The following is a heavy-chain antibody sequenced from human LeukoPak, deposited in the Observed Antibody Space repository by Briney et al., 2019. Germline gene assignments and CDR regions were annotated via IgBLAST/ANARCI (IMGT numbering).Heavy chain of an antibody. J-gene: IGHJ4*02. D-gene: IGHD1-7*01. CDR1: GFTFSIYA. V-gene: IGHV3-23*01. Sequence: GGSLRLSCAASGFTFSIYAMGWVRQAPGKGLEWVSGISDSGVGTYYADSVKGRFTISRDNSKNTPHLQMNSLRAEDTAVYFCARDFERNFGYFFDFWGQGTLVTVSS. CDR2: ISDSGVGT. CDR3: ARDFERNFGYFFDF.